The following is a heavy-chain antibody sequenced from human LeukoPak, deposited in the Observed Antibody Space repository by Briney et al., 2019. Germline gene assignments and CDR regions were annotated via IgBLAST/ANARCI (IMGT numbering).Heavy chain of an antibody. D-gene: IGHD7-27*01. V-gene: IGHV3-7*01. CDR1: GFTFSSYW. CDR2: IKQDRSEK. J-gene: IGHJ4*02. Sequence: GGSLRLXCAASGFTFSSYWMSWVRQAPGKGLEWVANIKQDRSEKYYVDSVKGRFTISRDNAKNSLYLQMNSLRAEDTAVYYCAREYLTGETFYYFDYWGQGTLVTVSS. CDR3: AREYLTGETFYYFDY.